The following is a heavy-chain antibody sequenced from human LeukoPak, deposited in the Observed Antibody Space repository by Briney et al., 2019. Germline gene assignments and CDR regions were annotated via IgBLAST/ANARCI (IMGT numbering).Heavy chain of an antibody. J-gene: IGHJ5*02. CDR2: ISSSGSTM. V-gene: IGHV3-48*03. CDR3: ARTLGGDWFDP. Sequence: PGGSLRLSCAASGFTFSSYEMNWVRQAPGKGLEGVSYISSSGSTMYYADSVKGRFTISRDNSKNTLYLQMNSLRAEDTAVYYCARTLGGDWFDPWGQGTLVTVSS. CDR1: GFTFSSYE. D-gene: IGHD3-16*01.